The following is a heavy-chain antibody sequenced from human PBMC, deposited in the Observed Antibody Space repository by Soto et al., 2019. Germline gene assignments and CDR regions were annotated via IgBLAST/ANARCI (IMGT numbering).Heavy chain of an antibody. Sequence: QVQLVQSGAEVKKPGASVKVSCKASGYTFTSYDINWVRQATGQGLEWMGWMNPNSGNTGHAQKFQGRITMTRDTPLRTAYMELSSLTSEDTAVYYCARTHGDLDYWGQGTLVTVSS. J-gene: IGHJ4*02. CDR3: ARTHGDLDY. CDR1: GYTFTSYD. D-gene: IGHD4-17*01. CDR2: MNPNSGNT. V-gene: IGHV1-8*01.